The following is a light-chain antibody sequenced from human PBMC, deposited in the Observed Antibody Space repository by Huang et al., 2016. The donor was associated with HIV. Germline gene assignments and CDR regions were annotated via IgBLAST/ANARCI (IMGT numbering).Light chain of an antibody. J-gene: IGKJ2*01. CDR3: QQYGSSYT. Sequence: EIVLTQSPGTLSLSPGERATLSCRASQSVSSSYLAWYRQRPGQAPRLVIYGTSNRATGIPDRFSGSGSGTDFTRTISRLEPEDFAVYYCQQYGSSYTFGQGTKLEIK. CDR2: GTS. V-gene: IGKV3-20*01. CDR1: QSVSSSY.